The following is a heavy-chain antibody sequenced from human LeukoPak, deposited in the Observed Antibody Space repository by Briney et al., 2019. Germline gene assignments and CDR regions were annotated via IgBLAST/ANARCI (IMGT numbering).Heavy chain of an antibody. CDR2: FDPEDGET. Sequence: ASVKVSCKVSGYTLTELSMHWVRQAPGKGLEWMGGFDPEDGETIYAQKFQGRVTMTEDTSTDTAYMELSSLRSEDTAVYYCAKDGPRLRYFDWLLAPFDYWGQGTLVTVSS. CDR3: AKDGPRLRYFDWLLAPFDY. CDR1: GYTLTELS. D-gene: IGHD3-9*01. V-gene: IGHV1-24*01. J-gene: IGHJ4*02.